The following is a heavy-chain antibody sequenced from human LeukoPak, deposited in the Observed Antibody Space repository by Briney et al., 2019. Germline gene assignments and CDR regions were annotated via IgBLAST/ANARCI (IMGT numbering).Heavy chain of an antibody. Sequence: SETLPLTCTVSGDSIRRYFWSWIRQPPGKGLEWIGYMSDSGSSNYNPSLKSRVTLSVDTSKDQFSLKLSSVTPADTAVYYCGRGYCTGSTCYPIDNWGQGTLVTVSS. CDR3: GRGYCTGSTCYPIDN. J-gene: IGHJ4*02. CDR1: GDSIRRYF. V-gene: IGHV4-59*01. D-gene: IGHD2-15*01. CDR2: MSDSGSS.